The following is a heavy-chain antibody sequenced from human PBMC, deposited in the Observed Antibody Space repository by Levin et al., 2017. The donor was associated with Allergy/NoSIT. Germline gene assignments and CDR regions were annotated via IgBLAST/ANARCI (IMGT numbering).Heavy chain of an antibody. V-gene: IGHV3-30*04. CDR3: ARDSGVGWQKDY. J-gene: IGHJ4*02. Sequence: GESLKISCAASAFTFRSYAMHWVRQAPGKGLQWLAVITSDGGDTYADYVKGRFTISRDNSRNTLYLQMNRLTTEDTAIYYCARDSGVGWQKDYWGQGTLVSVSS. CDR2: ITSDGGDT. CDR1: AFTFRSYA. D-gene: IGHD2-15*01.